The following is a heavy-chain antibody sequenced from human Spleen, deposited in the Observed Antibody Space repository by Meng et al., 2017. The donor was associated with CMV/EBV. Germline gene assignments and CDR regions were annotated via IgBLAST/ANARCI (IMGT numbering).Heavy chain of an antibody. D-gene: IGHD4-23*01. CDR3: ATAFYGGNSPDY. CDR1: GFTFDEYY. Sequence: SCAASGFTFDEYYMTWVRQAPGKGLEWVSGIRWNGDTKDYADSVKGRFTISRDNAKNSLYLQMNSLRAEDTALYYCATAFYGGNSPDYWGQGTLVTVSS. J-gene: IGHJ4*02. CDR2: IRWNGDTK. V-gene: IGHV3-20*04.